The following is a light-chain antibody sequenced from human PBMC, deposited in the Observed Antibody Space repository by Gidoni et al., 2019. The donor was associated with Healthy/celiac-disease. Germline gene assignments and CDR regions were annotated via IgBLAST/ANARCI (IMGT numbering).Light chain of an antibody. CDR1: KLVDKY. J-gene: IGLJ2*01. CDR2: QDS. V-gene: IGLV3-1*01. CDR3: QAWDSSTVV. Sequence: SYELTHPPSVSVSPGQTASITCSGDKLVDKYACWYQQKPGQSPVLVSYQDSKRPSGIPERFSGSNSGNTATLTISGTQAMDEADYYCQAWDSSTVVVGGGTKLTVL.